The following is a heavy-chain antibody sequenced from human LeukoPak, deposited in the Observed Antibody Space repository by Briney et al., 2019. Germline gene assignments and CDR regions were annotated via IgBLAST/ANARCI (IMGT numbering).Heavy chain of an antibody. CDR3: AKTVPIFGVVIRGYFDY. V-gene: IGHV3-30*02. CDR2: IRYDGSNK. J-gene: IGHJ4*02. D-gene: IGHD3-3*01. CDR1: GFTFSSYG. Sequence: GGSLRLSCAASGFTFSSYGMHWVRQAPGKGLEWVAFIRYDGSNKYYADSVKGRFTISRDNSKNTLYLQMNSLRAEDTAVYYCAKTVPIFGVVIRGYFDYWGQGTLVTVSS.